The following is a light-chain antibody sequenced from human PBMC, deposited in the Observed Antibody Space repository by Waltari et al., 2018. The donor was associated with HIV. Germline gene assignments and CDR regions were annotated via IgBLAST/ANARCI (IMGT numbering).Light chain of an antibody. V-gene: IGLV4-69*01. CDR2: LNSDGSP. J-gene: IGLJ2*01. CDR3: QTWGAGIQV. CDR1: NGHSDYA. Sequence: QLLLTQSPSASASLGASVRLTCTLSNGHSDYAITWHQQQPEKGPRFLMRLNSDGSPNKGDGISDCFSGSRSGAERYLTISSLQAEDEGDYHCQTWGAGIQVFGGGTKLTVL.